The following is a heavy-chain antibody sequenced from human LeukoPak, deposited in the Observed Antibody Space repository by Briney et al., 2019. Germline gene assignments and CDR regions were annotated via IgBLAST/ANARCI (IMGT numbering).Heavy chain of an antibody. D-gene: IGHD5-18*01. J-gene: IGHJ4*02. Sequence: SETLSLTCAVYGESFDGYYWSWIRQSPGKGLEWIGHINHVGITNHNPSLKSRVTISVDTSKNQFTLKVRSVTAADTGVYYCARVYSRENYFDYWGQGTLVTVSS. V-gene: IGHV4-34*01. CDR2: INHVGIT. CDR3: ARVYSRENYFDY. CDR1: GESFDGYY.